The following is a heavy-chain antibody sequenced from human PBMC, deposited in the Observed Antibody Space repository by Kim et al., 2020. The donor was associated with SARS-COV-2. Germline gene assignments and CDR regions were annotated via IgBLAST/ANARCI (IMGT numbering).Heavy chain of an antibody. CDR2: ST. CDR3: ARRRASMDV. Sequence: STNYTPSLKSRETISVDTSDNQFSLKLSGVTAADTAVYYWARRRASMDVWGQGTTVAVYS. J-gene: IGHJ6*02. V-gene: IGHV4-61*07.